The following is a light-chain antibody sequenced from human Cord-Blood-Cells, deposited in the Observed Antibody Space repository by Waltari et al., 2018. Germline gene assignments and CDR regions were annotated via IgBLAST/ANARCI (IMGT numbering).Light chain of an antibody. J-gene: IGKJ2*01. CDR2: ASS. CDR1: QDIRND. CDR3: LQDYTYPYT. V-gene: IGKV1-6*01. Sequence: ALQMTQSPSSVSASVGDRVSITCRDSQDIRNDLGWYQQKPGKAPKLLIYASSSLQSGVASRSGGSGSGTDLTLTISSLQPEDFATYYCLQDYTYPYTFGQGTKLEIK.